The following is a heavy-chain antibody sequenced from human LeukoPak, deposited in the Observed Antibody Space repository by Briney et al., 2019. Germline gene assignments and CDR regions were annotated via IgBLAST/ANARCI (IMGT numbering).Heavy chain of an antibody. V-gene: IGHV1-46*01. CDR2: INPSGGST. CDR3: ARVGYSYGYFDY. D-gene: IGHD5-18*01. CDR1: GYTFTSFY. J-gene: IGHJ4*02. Sequence: ASVKVSCKASGYTFTSFYMHWVRQAPGQGLEWMGIINPSGGSTSYAQKFQGRVTMTRDTSTSTVYMELSSLRSEDTAVYYCARVGYSYGYFDYWGQGTLVTVSS.